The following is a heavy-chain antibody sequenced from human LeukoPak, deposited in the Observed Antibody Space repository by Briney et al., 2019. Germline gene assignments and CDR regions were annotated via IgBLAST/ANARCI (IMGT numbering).Heavy chain of an antibody. V-gene: IGHV4-34*01. CDR2: INHSGSA. CDR3: ARKFLRYFDWLLPSTTGYMDV. J-gene: IGHJ6*03. Sequence: SETLSLTCAVYGGSFSGYYWSWIRQPPGKGLEWIGEINHSGSANYNPSLKCRVTISVDTSKNQFSLKLSSVTAADTAVYYCARKFLRYFDWLLPSTTGYMDVWGKGTTVTVSS. CDR1: GGSFSGYY. D-gene: IGHD3-9*01.